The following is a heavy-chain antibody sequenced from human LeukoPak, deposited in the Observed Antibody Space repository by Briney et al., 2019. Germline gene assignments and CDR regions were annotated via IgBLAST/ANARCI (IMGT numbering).Heavy chain of an antibody. Sequence: SETLSLTCTVSGGSISSYYWSWIRQPAGKGLEWIGRIYTSGSTNYNPSLKSRVTTSVDTSKNQFSLKLSSMTAADTAVYYCARGRYSSSWYRPDAFDIWGQGTMVTVSS. V-gene: IGHV4-4*07. CDR2: IYTSGST. J-gene: IGHJ3*02. D-gene: IGHD6-13*01. CDR1: GGSISSYY. CDR3: ARGRYSSSWYRPDAFDI.